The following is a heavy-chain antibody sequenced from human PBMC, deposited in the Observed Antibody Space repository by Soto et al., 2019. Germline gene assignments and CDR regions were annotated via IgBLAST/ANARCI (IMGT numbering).Heavy chain of an antibody. CDR1: GFIFSSYG. Sequence: QVQLVESGGGVVQPGRSLRLSCAASGFIFSSYGMHWVRQAPGKGLEWVAVISYDGSNKYYADSVKGRFTISRDNSKNTLYLQMNSLRAEDTAVYYCAKDPASRVGATEYYFDYWGQGTLVTVSS. V-gene: IGHV3-30*18. J-gene: IGHJ4*02. D-gene: IGHD1-26*01. CDR3: AKDPASRVGATEYYFDY. CDR2: ISYDGSNK.